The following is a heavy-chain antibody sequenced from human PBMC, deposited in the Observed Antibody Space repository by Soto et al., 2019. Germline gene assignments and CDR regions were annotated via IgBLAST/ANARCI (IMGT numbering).Heavy chain of an antibody. CDR3: ARNINYGGSDY. CDR2: ISSSGRST. Sequence: GGSLRLSCAASGFTFSDFNMNWVRQAPGKGLEWISYISSSGRSTYYADSVKGRFTISRDNANNSLFLQMNSLVDEDSAVYYCARNINYGGSDYWGQGTLVTVSS. CDR1: GFTFSDFN. D-gene: IGHD3-10*01. J-gene: IGHJ4*02. V-gene: IGHV3-48*02.